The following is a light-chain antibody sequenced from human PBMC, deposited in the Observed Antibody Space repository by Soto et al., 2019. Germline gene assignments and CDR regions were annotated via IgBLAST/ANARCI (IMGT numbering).Light chain of an antibody. Sequence: DIQMTQSPSTLSASVGDRVTISCRASQSIQTWLAWYQQRPGKAPNLLIFDASDLASGVSSRFSGSGSGAEFTLTISSLQADDFATYYCQQYESYPYTFXRGAKVDIK. CDR1: QSIQTW. CDR2: DAS. CDR3: QQYESYPYT. J-gene: IGKJ2*01. V-gene: IGKV1-5*01.